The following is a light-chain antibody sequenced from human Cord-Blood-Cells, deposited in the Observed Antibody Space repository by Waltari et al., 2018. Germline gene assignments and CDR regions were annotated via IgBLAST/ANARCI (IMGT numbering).Light chain of an antibody. J-gene: IGLJ3*02. Sequence: QSALTQPASVSGSPGQSITISCTGTSSDVGSYNLVSWYQQHPDKAPKLLIYEGSKRPSGFSNRFSGSKSGNTASLTISGLQAEDEADDYCCSYAGSSTWVFGGGTKLTVL. CDR3: CSYAGSSTWV. CDR2: EGS. CDR1: SSDVGSYNL. V-gene: IGLV2-23*01.